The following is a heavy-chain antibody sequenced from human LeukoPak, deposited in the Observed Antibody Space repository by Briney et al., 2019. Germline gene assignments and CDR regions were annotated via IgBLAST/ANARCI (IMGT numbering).Heavy chain of an antibody. V-gene: IGHV3-23*01. Sequence: GGSLRLSCAASGFTFSSYAMSWVRQVPGKGLEWVSAISGSGGSTYYADSVKGRFTISRDNSKNTLYLQMNSLRAEDTAVYYCAKDFTPTIWSGAAYWGQGTLVTVSS. J-gene: IGHJ4*02. D-gene: IGHD3-3*01. CDR1: GFTFSSYA. CDR2: ISGSGGST. CDR3: AKDFTPTIWSGAAY.